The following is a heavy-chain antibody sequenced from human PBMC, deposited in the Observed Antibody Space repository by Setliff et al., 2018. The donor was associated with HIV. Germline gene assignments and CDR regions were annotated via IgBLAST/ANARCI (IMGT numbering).Heavy chain of an antibody. V-gene: IGHV1-24*01. CDR3: ALAYSSNWSFDI. J-gene: IGHJ3*02. CDR1: GYTFTNYY. CDR2: YDPEDGET. Sequence: ASVKVSCKASGYTFTNYYMHWVRQAPGKGLEWMGGYDPEDGETVYAQNFLGRVTMTEDTSTDTAYMELSSLRSEDTAVYYCALAYSSNWSFDIWGQGTMVTVSS. D-gene: IGHD6-13*01.